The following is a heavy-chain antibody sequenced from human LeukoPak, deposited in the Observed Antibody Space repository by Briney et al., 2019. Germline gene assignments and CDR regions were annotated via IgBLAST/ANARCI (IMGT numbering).Heavy chain of an antibody. CDR2: ISGSGGST. Sequence: PGGSLRLSCAASGFTFSSYAMNWVRQAPGKGLGWVSGISGSGGSTYYADSVKGRFTISRDNSKNTLYLQMNSLRAEDTAVYYCVKADSGYDLLFDYWGQGTLVTVSS. D-gene: IGHD5-12*01. V-gene: IGHV3-23*01. CDR3: VKADSGYDLLFDY. J-gene: IGHJ4*02. CDR1: GFTFSSYA.